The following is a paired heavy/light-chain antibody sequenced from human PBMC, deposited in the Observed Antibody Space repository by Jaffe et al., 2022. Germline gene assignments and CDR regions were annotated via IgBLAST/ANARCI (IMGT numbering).Light chain of an antibody. CDR2: GAS. J-gene: IGKJ1*01. Sequence: EIVMTQSPATLSVSPGERATLSCRASQSVNGKFAWYQQKPGQAPRLLIYGASTRDTGIPGRFGGSGSGTESTLTISNLQSEDFAVYYCQQYDSWPRTFGQGTKVEIK. CDR1: QSVNGK. V-gene: IGKV3-15*01. CDR3: QQYDSWPRT.
Heavy chain of an antibody. CDR1: EFTFSSYA. CDR2: IGGTDGIT. V-gene: IGHV3-23*01. CDR3: AKDRHSSGRSFYFDY. D-gene: IGHD6-19*01. Sequence: EVQLLESGGGLVQPGGSLRLSCEASEFTFSSYAMTWVRQAPGKGLEWVSAIGGTDGITYYAESVTGRFTISRDNSKTTLYLLMNSLRDDDTAVYYCAKDRHSSGRSFYFDYWGQGVLVTVSS. J-gene: IGHJ4*02.